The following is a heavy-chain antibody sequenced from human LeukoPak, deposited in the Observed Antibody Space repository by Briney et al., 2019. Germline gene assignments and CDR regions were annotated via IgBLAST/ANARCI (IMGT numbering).Heavy chain of an antibody. D-gene: IGHD2-15*01. CDR3: ARARYCSSGNCYKDY. CDR1: GFTFGTYW. V-gene: IGHV3-7*01. J-gene: IGHJ4*02. CDR2: INGDGSEK. Sequence: GGSLRLSCAASGFTFGTYWMSWVRQAPGKGLEWVANINGDGSEKYFAGSVKGRFTISRDNARNSRFLQMNSLRAEDTAVYYCARARYCSSGNCYKDYWGQGSLVTVSS.